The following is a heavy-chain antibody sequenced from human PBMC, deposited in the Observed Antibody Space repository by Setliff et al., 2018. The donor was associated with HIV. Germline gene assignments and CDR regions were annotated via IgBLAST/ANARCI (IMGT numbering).Heavy chain of an antibody. CDR2: IYFSGTT. Sequence: SETLSLTCAVYGGSFSSYYWSWIRQPPGKGLEWIGYIYFSGTTYYSPSLESRVTISVDTSKNQFSLKLSSVTAADTAVYYCARGGRSLAAQTWFDPWGQGTLVTVPQ. V-gene: IGHV4-34*01. CDR1: GGSFSSYY. D-gene: IGHD6-6*01. CDR3: ARGGRSLAAQTWFDP. J-gene: IGHJ5*02.